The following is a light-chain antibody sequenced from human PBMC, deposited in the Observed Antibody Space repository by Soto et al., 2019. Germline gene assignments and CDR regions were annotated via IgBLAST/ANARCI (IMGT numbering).Light chain of an antibody. CDR1: SSDVGGYNY. CDR3: CSYTTSNTRQIV. CDR2: DVS. V-gene: IGLV2-14*01. J-gene: IGLJ1*01. Sequence: QSVRTQAASGSGSAGGAITISRTGTSSDVGGYNYVSWYQQQPGKAPKFMIYDVSNRPSGVSNRFSGSKSGNTASLTISGLQAEDEADYYCCSYTTSNTRQIVFGTGTKVTVL.